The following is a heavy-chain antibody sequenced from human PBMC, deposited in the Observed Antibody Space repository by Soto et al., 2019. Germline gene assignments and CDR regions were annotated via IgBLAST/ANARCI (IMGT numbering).Heavy chain of an antibody. D-gene: IGHD2-2*01. CDR1: GYTFTTYW. CDR2: IYPGDSQT. CDR3: ARQLSSSIRLGVPXIVVVPAARLRYYGMDV. Sequence: RESLKLPCKGSGYTFTTYWIAWVRQMPGKGLHWMWIIYPGDSQTRHSPSFQGQGTISRDNSKNTLYLQMNSLKAEDTAVYYCARQLSSSIRLGVPXIVVVPAARLRYYGMDVWGQGTTVTVSS. V-gene: IGHV5-51*01. J-gene: IGHJ6*02.